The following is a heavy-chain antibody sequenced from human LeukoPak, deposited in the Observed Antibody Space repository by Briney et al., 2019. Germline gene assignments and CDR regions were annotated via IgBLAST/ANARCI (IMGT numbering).Heavy chain of an antibody. CDR1: GGSINNYY. CDR3: ARHGTLDY. D-gene: IGHD1-26*01. CDR2: IDHRGNT. J-gene: IGHJ4*02. Sequence: SETLSLTCTVSGGSINNYYWSWIRQPPGKGLERIGYIDHRGNTTYNPSLKSRVTMSVDTSKNQFSLKLSSVTAADTAVYYCARHGTLDYWGQGTLVTVSS. V-gene: IGHV4-59*08.